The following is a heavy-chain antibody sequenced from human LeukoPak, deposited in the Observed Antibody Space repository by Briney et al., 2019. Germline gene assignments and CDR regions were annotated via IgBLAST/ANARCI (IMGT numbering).Heavy chain of an antibody. J-gene: IGHJ4*02. Sequence: ASVKVSCKASGYTFTSYDINWVRQATGQGLEWMGWMNPNSGNTGYAQKFQGRVTMTRNTSISTAYMELSNLRSEDTAVYYCARGGPRGYSGYDSSFHYWGQGTLVTVSS. D-gene: IGHD5-12*01. CDR1: GYTFTSYD. CDR3: ARGGPRGYSGYDSSFHY. CDR2: MNPNSGNT. V-gene: IGHV1-8*01.